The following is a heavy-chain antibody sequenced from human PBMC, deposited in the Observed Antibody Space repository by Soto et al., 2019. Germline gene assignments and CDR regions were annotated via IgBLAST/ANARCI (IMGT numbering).Heavy chain of an antibody. D-gene: IGHD3-3*01. CDR3: ARGGSGDFRSAYYPWFDP. V-gene: IGHV1-2*02. J-gene: IGHJ5*02. CDR2: IYPHTGDT. CDR1: GYIFTGYY. Sequence: ASVKVSCKASGYIFTGYYLHWMRQAPGQGLEWVGWIYPHTGDTNSARKFRGRVTVTSDTSISTAYMELTRLRPDDTAVYFCARGGSGDFRSAYYPWFDPWGQGTLVTVSS.